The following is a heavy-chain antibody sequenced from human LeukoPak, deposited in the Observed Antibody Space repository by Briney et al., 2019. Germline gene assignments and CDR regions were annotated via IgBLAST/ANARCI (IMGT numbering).Heavy chain of an antibody. J-gene: IGHJ4*02. V-gene: IGHV4-39*01. CDR1: GGAISSSSYY. CDR3: ATTPGDYGDYNFSDY. D-gene: IGHD4-17*01. Sequence: PSETLSLTCTVSGGAISSSSYYWGCIRQPPGKGLECIGGIYYSGGTYYNPSLNSRVTISVDTSKHQFSLKLSSVTAADTAVYYCATTPGDYGDYNFSDYWGQGTLVTVSS. CDR2: IYYSGGT.